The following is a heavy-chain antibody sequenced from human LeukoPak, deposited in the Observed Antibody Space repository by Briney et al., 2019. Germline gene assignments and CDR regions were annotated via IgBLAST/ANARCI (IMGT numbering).Heavy chain of an antibody. V-gene: IGHV4-59*01. CDR2: IYYSGST. Sequence: SETLSLTCTVSGGSISSYYWSWIRQPPGKGLVWIGYIYYSGSTNYNPSLKSRVTISVDTSKNQFSLQLSSVTAADTAVYYCARAEVAVLDYWGRGTLVTVS. J-gene: IGHJ4*02. CDR3: ARAEVAVLDY. D-gene: IGHD6-19*01. CDR1: GGSISSYY.